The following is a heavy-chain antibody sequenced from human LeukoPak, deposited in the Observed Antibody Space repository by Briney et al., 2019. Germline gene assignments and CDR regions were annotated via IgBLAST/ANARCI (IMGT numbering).Heavy chain of an antibody. CDR1: GDSISSYY. Sequence: SETLSLTCTVSGDSISSYYWSWIRQPPGKGLEWIGYIYYSGSTNYNPSLKSRVTISVDTSKNQFSLRLSSVTDADTAVYYCARVNYYDSSGTDYWGQGTLVTVSS. J-gene: IGHJ4*02. D-gene: IGHD3-22*01. CDR3: ARVNYYDSSGTDY. CDR2: IYYSGST. V-gene: IGHV4-59*01.